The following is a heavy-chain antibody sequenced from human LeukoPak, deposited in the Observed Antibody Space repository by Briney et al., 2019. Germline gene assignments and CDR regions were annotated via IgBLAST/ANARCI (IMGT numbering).Heavy chain of an antibody. Sequence: GRSLRLSCAASGFTFSGSAMHWVRQASGKGLEWVGRIRSKANSYATAYAASVKGRFTISRDDSQNTAYLQMNSLKTEDTAVYYCTRHESDWRFYGSGGLAFDIWGQGTMVTVSS. J-gene: IGHJ3*02. V-gene: IGHV3-73*01. CDR2: IRSKANSYAT. CDR3: TRHESDWRFYGSGGLAFDI. CDR1: GFTFSGSA. D-gene: IGHD3-10*01.